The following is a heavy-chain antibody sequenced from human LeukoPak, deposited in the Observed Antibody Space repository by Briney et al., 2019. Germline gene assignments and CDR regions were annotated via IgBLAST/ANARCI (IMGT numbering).Heavy chain of an antibody. J-gene: IGHJ1*01. Sequence: ASVKVSCKASGYTFSGYYMHWVRQAPGQGLEWMGWINPNSGGTSYAQKFQGRVTMTRDTSISTAYMELSRLRSDDTAVYYCARGYPLSTTAAGTYFQHWGQGTLVTVSS. CDR2: INPNSGGT. D-gene: IGHD6-13*01. CDR1: GYTFSGYY. CDR3: ARGYPLSTTAAGTYFQH. V-gene: IGHV1-2*02.